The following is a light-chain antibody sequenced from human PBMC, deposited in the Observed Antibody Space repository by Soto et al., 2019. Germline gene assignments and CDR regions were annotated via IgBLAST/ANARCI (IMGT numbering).Light chain of an antibody. V-gene: IGKV3-20*01. J-gene: IGKJ2*01. CDR2: GAS. CDR1: QSVSSTY. CDR3: QQYGRSPPFT. Sequence: VVLAQSPRTLSLSPGERATLSCRASQSVSSTYIAWYQQNPGQAPRLLIYGASSRATGIPDRFSGSGSGTDFTLTISRLEPEDFAVYFCQQYGRSPPFTFGQGTKVDIK.